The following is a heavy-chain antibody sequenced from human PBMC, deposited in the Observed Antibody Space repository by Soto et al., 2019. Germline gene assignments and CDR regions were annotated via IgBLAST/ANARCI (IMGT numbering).Heavy chain of an antibody. CDR1: GYTFTSYY. CDR3: ARGPGPDLHYYYGMDV. CDR2: INPSGGST. J-gene: IGHJ6*02. V-gene: IGHV1-46*01. Sequence: QVQLVQSGAEVKKPGASVKVSCKASGYTFTSYYMHWVRQAPGQGLEWMGIINPSGGSTSYAQKFQGRVTMTRVTSTSTVYMELSSLRSEDTAVYYCARGPGPDLHYYYGMDVWGQGTTVTVSS.